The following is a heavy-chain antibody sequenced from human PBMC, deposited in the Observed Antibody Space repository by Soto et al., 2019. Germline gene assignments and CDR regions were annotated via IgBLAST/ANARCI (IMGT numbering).Heavy chain of an antibody. CDR1: GAFSSTYY. V-gene: IGHV4-59*01. D-gene: IGHD2-8*01. CDR3: ARSFCRDAVRCNWFDP. J-gene: IGHJ5*02. Sequence: QVQLQESGPGLVKPSENLSLTCTVSGAFSSTYYWSWIRQPPGKGLEWIGYMNNIGRTNYNPSLKSRVTISLDTSKNQFSLKLSSVIAADTAVYYCARSFCRDAVRCNWFDPWGLGTLVTASS. CDR2: MNNIGRT.